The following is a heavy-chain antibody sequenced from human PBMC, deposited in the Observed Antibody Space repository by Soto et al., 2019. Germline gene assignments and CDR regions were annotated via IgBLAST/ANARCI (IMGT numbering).Heavy chain of an antibody. Sequence: SQTLSLTCAISGDSVSSNSAAWNWIRQSPSRGLEWLGRTYYRSKWYNDYAVSVKSRITINPDTSKNQFSLQLNYVTPEDTAVYYCAREYQGGYSGDEPSLFDYWGQGTLVTVSS. CDR3: AREYQGGYSGDEPSLFDY. CDR2: TYYRSKWYN. V-gene: IGHV6-1*01. CDR1: GDSVSSNSAA. D-gene: IGHD5-12*01. J-gene: IGHJ4*02.